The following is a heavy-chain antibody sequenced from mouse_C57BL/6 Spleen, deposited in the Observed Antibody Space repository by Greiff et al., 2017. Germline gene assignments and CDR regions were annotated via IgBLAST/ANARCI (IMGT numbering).Heavy chain of an antibody. Sequence: VQLQQSGPGLAKPSQTLSLTCSVTGYSITSAYWNWIRKFPGNKLEYMGYISYSGSTYYNPSLKSRISITRDTSKNQYYLQLNSVTTEDTATYYCARLGPNWYFDVWGTGTTVTVSS. V-gene: IGHV3-8*01. CDR1: GYSITSAY. J-gene: IGHJ1*03. CDR3: ARLGPNWYFDV. CDR2: ISYSGST.